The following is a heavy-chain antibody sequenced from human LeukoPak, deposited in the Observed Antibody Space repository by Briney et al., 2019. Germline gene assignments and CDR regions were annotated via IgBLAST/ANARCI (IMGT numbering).Heavy chain of an antibody. CDR2: IYHSGST. V-gene: IGHV4-30-2*01. J-gene: IGHJ4*02. CDR1: GGSISSGGYS. D-gene: IGHD5-24*01. Sequence: SETLSLTCAVSGGSISSGGYSWSWIRQPPGKGLEWIGYIYHSGSTYYNPSLKSRVTISVDRSKNQFSLKLSSVTAADTAVYYCARGSERWLQLEYYFDYWGQGTLVTVSS. CDR3: ARGSERWLQLEYYFDY.